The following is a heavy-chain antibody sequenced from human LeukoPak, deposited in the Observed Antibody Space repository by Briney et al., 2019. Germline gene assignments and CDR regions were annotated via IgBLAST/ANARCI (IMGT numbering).Heavy chain of an antibody. CDR1: GYTFTGYY. J-gene: IGHJ3*02. D-gene: IGHD1-26*01. CDR2: IIPIFGTA. Sequence: SVKVSCKASGYTFTGYYMHWVRQAPGQGLEWMGGIIPIFGTANYAQKFQGRVTITADESTSTAYMELSSLRSEDTAVYYCARWGGGATGFHDDAFDIWGQGTMVTVSS. V-gene: IGHV1-69*13. CDR3: ARWGGGATGFHDDAFDI.